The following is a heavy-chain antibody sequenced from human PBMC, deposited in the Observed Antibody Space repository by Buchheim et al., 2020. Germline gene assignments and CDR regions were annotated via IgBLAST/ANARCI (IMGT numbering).Heavy chain of an antibody. Sequence: QVQLVESGGGVVQPGRSLRLSCAASGFTFSSYGMHWVRQAPGKGLEWVAVIWYDGSNKYYADSVKGRFTISRDNSKNTLYLQMNSLRAEDTAVYYCARASSIVLMVYAIQRDYYYGMDVWGQGTT. CDR1: GFTFSSYG. V-gene: IGHV3-33*01. CDR3: ARASSIVLMVYAIQRDYYYGMDV. D-gene: IGHD2-8*01. J-gene: IGHJ6*02. CDR2: IWYDGSNK.